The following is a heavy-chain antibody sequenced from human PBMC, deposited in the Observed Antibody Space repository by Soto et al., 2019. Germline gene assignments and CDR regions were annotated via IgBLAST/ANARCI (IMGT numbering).Heavy chain of an antibody. V-gene: IGHV1-58*01. CDR2: IVVGSGNT. J-gene: IGHJ4*02. D-gene: IGHD2-15*01. CDR1: GFTFTSSA. Sequence: QMQLVQSGPEVKKPGTSVKVSCKASGFTFTSSAVQWVRQARGQRREWIGWIVVGSGNTNYAQKFQERVTITRDMSTSTAYMELSSLRSEDTAVYYCAAGYLDCSGGSCYSGYFDYWGQGTLVTVSS. CDR3: AAGYLDCSGGSCYSGYFDY.